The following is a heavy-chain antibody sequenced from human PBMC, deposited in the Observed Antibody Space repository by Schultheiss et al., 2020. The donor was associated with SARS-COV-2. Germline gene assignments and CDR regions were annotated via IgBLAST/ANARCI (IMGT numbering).Heavy chain of an antibody. Sequence: SETLSLTCTVSGASISSYYWSWIRQPPGKGLEWIGYIYYSGSTYYNPSLKSRVTISVDTSKNQFSLKLSSVTAADTAVYYCARRPDPGAFDIWGQGTMVTVSS. CDR2: IYYSGST. CDR1: GASISSYY. CDR3: ARRPDPGAFDI. V-gene: IGHV4-59*12. J-gene: IGHJ3*02.